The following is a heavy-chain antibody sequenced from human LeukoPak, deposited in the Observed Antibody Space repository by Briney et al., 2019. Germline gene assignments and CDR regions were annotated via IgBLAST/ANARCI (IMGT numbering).Heavy chain of an antibody. Sequence: SETLSLTRTVSGGSISRYYRRWIRHPPGKGLEWIGYLYYRGSTNYNPSLKSRVTISVDTAKNQFSLKLSSVTAADTAVYYCARQPIVGATTDYYYYGMDGWGQGTTVTV. J-gene: IGHJ6*02. CDR3: ARQPIVGATTDYYYYGMDG. CDR2: LYYRGST. V-gene: IGHV4-59*08. D-gene: IGHD1-26*01. CDR1: GGSISRYY.